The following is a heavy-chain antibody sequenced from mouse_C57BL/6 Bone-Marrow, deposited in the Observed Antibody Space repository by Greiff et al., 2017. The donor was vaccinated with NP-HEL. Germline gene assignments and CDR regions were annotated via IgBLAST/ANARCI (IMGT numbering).Heavy chain of an antibody. J-gene: IGHJ3*01. CDR1: GFTFSSYA. Sequence: EVMLVESGGGLVKPGGSLKLSCAASGFTFSSYAMSWVRQTPEKRLEWVATISDGGSYTYYPDNVKGRFTISRDNAKNNLYLQMSHLKSEDTAMYYCARDNWDGKWFAYWGQGTLVTVSA. V-gene: IGHV5-4*01. CDR3: ARDNWDGKWFAY. CDR2: ISDGGSYT. D-gene: IGHD4-1*01.